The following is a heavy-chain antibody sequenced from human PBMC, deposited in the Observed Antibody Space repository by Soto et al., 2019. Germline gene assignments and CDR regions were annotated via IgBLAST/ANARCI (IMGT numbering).Heavy chain of an antibody. CDR3: ARGVGDLSFGGAFDI. D-gene: IGHD3-10*01. J-gene: IGHJ3*02. Sequence: ETLSLTCAVSGYSISSGYYWGWIRQPPGKGLEWIGSIYHSGSTYYNPSLKSRVTISVDTSKNQFSLKLSSVTAADTAVYYCARGVGDLSFGGAFDIWGQGTMVTVSS. CDR1: GYSISSGYY. V-gene: IGHV4-38-2*01. CDR2: IYHSGST.